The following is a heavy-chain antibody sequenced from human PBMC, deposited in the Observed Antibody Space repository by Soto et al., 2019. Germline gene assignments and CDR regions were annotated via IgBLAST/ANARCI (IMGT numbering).Heavy chain of an antibody. CDR1: GYTFTSYG. J-gene: IGHJ5*02. CDR3: GRVTITGRIDWFDP. CDR2: ISAYNGNT. V-gene: IGHV1-18*04. Sequence: QVQLVQSGAEVKKPGASVKVSCKASGYTFTSYGISWVRQAPGQGLEWMGWISAYNGNTNYAQKLQGRVNMTTAPATSTAYMELRSLRSDDTAVYYGGRVTITGRIDWFDPWGQETLVTVSS. D-gene: IGHD1-20*01.